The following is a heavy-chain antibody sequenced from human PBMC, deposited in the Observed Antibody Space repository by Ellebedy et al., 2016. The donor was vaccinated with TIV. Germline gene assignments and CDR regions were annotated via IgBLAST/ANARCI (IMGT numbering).Heavy chain of an antibody. CDR1: GFTFSSHW. CDR2: IKGDGSSV. CDR3: VRDGVGTPPFDY. D-gene: IGHD4-23*01. V-gene: IGHV3-74*01. J-gene: IGHJ4*02. Sequence: GESLQISCAASGFTFSSHWMHWVRQAPGKGLVWVSRIKGDGSSVDYADSVRGRFIISRDNAKDTVSLQMNSLRAEDTAVYYCVRDGVGTPPFDYWGQGITVTVSS.